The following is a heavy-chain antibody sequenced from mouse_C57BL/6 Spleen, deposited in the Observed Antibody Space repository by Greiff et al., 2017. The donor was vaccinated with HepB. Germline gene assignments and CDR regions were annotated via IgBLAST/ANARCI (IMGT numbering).Heavy chain of an antibody. CDR1: GYTFTSYW. D-gene: IGHD2-3*01. Sequence: QVQLKQPGAELVKPGASVKMSCKASGYTFTSYWITWVKQRPGHGLEWIGDIYPGSGSTNYNEKFKSKSTLTVETSSSTAYMQLSSLTSEDSAVYYCGRGGIYDGAWFAYWGQGTLVTVSA. V-gene: IGHV1-55*01. CDR2: IYPGSGST. J-gene: IGHJ3*01. CDR3: GRGGIYDGAWFAY.